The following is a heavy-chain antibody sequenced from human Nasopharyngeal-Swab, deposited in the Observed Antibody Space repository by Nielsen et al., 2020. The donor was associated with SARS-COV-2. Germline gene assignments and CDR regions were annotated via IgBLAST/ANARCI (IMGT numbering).Heavy chain of an antibody. D-gene: IGHD2-2*02. Sequence: LRLSCTVSGGSISSGGYYWSWIRQHPGKGLEWIGYIYYSGSTYYNPSLKSRVTISVDTSKNQFSLKLSPVTAADTAVYYCARVDLGGSDIRVDYWGQGTLVTVSS. J-gene: IGHJ4*02. CDR2: IYYSGST. CDR1: GGSISSGGYY. V-gene: IGHV4-31*03. CDR3: ARVDLGGSDIRVDY.